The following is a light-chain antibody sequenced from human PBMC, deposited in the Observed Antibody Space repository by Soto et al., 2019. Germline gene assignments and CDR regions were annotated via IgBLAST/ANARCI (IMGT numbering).Light chain of an antibody. Sequence: SYELTQPPSVSVAPGETARISCGGNNVGSRSVHWYQQKPGQAPFLVIYYDSDRPSGIPERFSGSNSGNTATLIISRVEAGDEADYYCQVWEATGDQVVFGGGTKPTVL. CDR2: YDS. V-gene: IGLV3-21*01. J-gene: IGLJ2*01. CDR1: NVGSRS. CDR3: QVWEATGDQVV.